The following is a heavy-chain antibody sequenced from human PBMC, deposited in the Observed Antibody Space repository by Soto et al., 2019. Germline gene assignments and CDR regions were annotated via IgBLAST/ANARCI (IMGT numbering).Heavy chain of an antibody. J-gene: IGHJ4*02. V-gene: IGHV3-7*03. Sequence: EVQLVESGGDLVQPGGSLRLSCVASGFTFSPYWMSWVRQAPGRGLQCVATINNDGSEKYYADSVKGRFSISRDNARDSLYLQLTSLRAEDTAIYYCARGSNQDYWGQGTLVAVSS. CDR2: INNDGSEK. D-gene: IGHD2-8*01. CDR1: GFTFSPYW. CDR3: ARGSNQDY.